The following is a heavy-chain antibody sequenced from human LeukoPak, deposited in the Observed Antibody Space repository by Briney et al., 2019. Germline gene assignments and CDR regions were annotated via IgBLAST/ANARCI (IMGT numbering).Heavy chain of an antibody. CDR2: INPSGGST. J-gene: IGHJ4*02. CDR3: ARDRRVGQQLVPGAY. D-gene: IGHD6-13*01. CDR1: GYTFTGYY. Sequence: ASVKVSCKASGYTFTGYYMHWVRQAPGQGLEWMGIINPSGGSTSYAQKFQGRVTMTRDTSTSTVYMELSSLRSEDTAVYYCARDRRVGQQLVPGAYWGQGTLVTVSS. V-gene: IGHV1-46*01.